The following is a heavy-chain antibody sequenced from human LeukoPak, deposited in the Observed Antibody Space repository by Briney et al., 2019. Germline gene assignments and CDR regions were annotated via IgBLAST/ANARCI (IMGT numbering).Heavy chain of an antibody. V-gene: IGHV1-69*13. CDR3: ARSTRITMIVVAENLDY. CDR2: IIPIFGTA. CDR1: GGTFSSYA. D-gene: IGHD3-22*01. Sequence: SVKVSCKASGGTFSSYAISWVRQAPGQGLEWMGGIIPIFGTANYAQKFQGRVTITADESTSTAYMELNSLRSEDTAVYYCARSTRITMIVVAENLDYWGQGTLVTVSS. J-gene: IGHJ4*02.